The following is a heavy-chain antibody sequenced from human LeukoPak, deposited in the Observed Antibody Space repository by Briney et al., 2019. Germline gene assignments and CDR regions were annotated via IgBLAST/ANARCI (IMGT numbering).Heavy chain of an antibody. CDR3: TTVGYCDGISCSGFDY. D-gene: IGHD2-2*01. V-gene: IGHV3-21*03. CDR1: GFTFSAYS. Sequence: GGSLRLSCAASGFTFSAYSMNWVRQAPGKGLEWVSSITSSSSYMYYAAPVKGRFTISRDDSKNTLYLQMNSLKMEDTAMYYCTTVGYCDGISCSGFDYWGQGTLVTVSP. J-gene: IGHJ4*02. CDR2: ITSSSSYM.